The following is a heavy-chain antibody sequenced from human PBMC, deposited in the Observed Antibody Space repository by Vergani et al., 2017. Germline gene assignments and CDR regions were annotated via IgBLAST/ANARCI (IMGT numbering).Heavy chain of an antibody. CDR1: GFTFSSAW. CDR3: AVRPRVNLVGGEIVTKRTFDY. J-gene: IGHJ4*02. D-gene: IGHD3-10*01. CDR2: INNDGHT. V-gene: IGHV4-34*08. Sequence: VQPVESGGGLVKPGGSLRLSCTTSGFTFSSAWMSWIRQPPGKRLEWIGEINNDGHTNYNPSLESRVTVSRDTAKNQFSLNLMSVTAADTAMYYCAVRPRVNLVGGEIVTKRTFDYWSQGSLVTVSS.